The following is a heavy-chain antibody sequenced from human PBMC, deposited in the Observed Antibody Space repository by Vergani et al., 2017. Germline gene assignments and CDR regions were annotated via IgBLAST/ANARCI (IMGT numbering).Heavy chain of an antibody. CDR2: ISGSGGST. D-gene: IGHD3-22*01. CDR1: GFTFSSYE. J-gene: IGHJ4*02. CDR3: AKLGGITMIVVVNYFDY. Sequence: EVQLVESGGGLVQPGGSLRLSCAASGFTFSSYEMNWVRQAPGKGLEWVSAISGSGGSTYYADSVKGRFTISRDNSKNTLYLQMNSLRAEDTAVYYCAKLGGITMIVVVNYFDYWGQGTLVTVSS. V-gene: IGHV3-23*04.